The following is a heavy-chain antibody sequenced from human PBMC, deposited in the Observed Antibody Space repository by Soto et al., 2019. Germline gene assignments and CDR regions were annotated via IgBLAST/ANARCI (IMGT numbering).Heavy chain of an antibody. CDR3: TRARIVGAPDLPYFDY. CDR1: GFTCGDYA. CDR2: IRSKAYGGTT. J-gene: IGHJ4*02. V-gene: IGHV3-49*03. Sequence: GGSLRLSCTASGFTCGDYAMSWFRQAPGKGLEWVGFIRSKAYGGTTEYAASVKGRFTISRDDSKSIAYLQMNSLKTEDTAVYYCTRARIVGAPDLPYFDYWGQGTLVTVSS. D-gene: IGHD1-26*01.